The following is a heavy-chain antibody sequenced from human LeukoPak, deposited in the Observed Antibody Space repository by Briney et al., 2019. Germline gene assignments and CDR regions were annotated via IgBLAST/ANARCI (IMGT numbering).Heavy chain of an antibody. CDR2: ISGSGGST. V-gene: IGHV3-23*01. CDR1: GFTFSSYA. CDR3: AKRGLGLGWNFDL. Sequence: GGSLRLSCAASGFTFSSYAMSWVRQAPGKGLEWVSAISGSGGSTYYADSVKGRFTISRDNSKNALYLQMDSLRADDTAVYYCAKRGLGLGWNFDLWGRGTLVTVSS. J-gene: IGHJ2*01. D-gene: IGHD1-26*01.